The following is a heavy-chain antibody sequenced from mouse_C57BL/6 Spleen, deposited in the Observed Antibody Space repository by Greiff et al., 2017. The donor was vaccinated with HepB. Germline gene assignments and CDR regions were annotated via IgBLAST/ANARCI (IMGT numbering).Heavy chain of an antibody. J-gene: IGHJ1*03. CDR1: GYAFSSSW. Sequence: QVQLKESGPELVKPGASVKISCEASGYAFSSSWMNWVKQRPGKGLEWIGRIYPGDGDTNYNGKFKGKATLTADKSSSTAYMQLSSLTSEDSAVYFCARDYGSYWYFDVWGTWTTVTVSS. D-gene: IGHD1-1*01. V-gene: IGHV1-82*01. CDR3: ARDYGSYWYFDV. CDR2: IYPGDGDT.